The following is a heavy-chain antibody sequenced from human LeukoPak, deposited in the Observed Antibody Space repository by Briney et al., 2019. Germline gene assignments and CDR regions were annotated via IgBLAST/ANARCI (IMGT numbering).Heavy chain of an antibody. V-gene: IGHV3-13*01. Sequence: GGSLRLSCAASRFTFSDYDMHWVRQATGKGVEWVSAICTAGDTYYTGSVKGRFTISRENAKNSLYLQMNSLRAGDTAVYYCARVAKERVGGVYYFDYWGQGTLVTVSS. CDR1: RFTFSDYD. D-gene: IGHD1-1*01. J-gene: IGHJ4*02. CDR3: ARVAKERVGGVYYFDY. CDR2: ICTAGDT.